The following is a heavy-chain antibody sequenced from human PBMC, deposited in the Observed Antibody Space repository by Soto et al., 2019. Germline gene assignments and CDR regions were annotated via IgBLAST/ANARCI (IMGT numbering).Heavy chain of an antibody. V-gene: IGHV3-30-3*01. J-gene: IGHJ4*02. Sequence: QVQLVESGGGVVQPGRSLRLSCAASGFTFSSYAMHWVRQAPGKGLEWVAVISYDGSNKYYADSVKGRFTISRDNSKNTLYLQMNSLRAEDTAVYYCARELHVPRSQRFDYWGQGTLVTVSS. CDR2: ISYDGSNK. CDR3: ARELHVPRSQRFDY. CDR1: GFTFSSYA. D-gene: IGHD4-17*01.